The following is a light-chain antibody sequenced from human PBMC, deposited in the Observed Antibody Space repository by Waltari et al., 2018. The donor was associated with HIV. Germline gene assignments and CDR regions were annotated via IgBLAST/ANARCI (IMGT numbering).Light chain of an antibody. V-gene: IGLV2-14*01. CDR1: SSDVGRYDY. CDR3: SSYTSISTLV. Sequence: QSALTQPASVSGSPGQSITISCTGTSSDVGRYDYVSWYQQHPGKAPKFMIYEVSNRPSGVSNRCSGSKSGNTASLTISGLQAEDEADYYCSSYTSISTLVFGGGTKLTVL. J-gene: IGLJ3*02. CDR2: EVS.